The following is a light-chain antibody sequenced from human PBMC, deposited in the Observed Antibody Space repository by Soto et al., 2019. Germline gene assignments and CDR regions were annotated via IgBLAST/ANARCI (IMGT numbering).Light chain of an antibody. Sequence: QSVLTQPASVSGSPGQSITISCTGTSSDVGGYDSVSWYQQHPGKAPKVMIYEVSNRPSGVSNRFSGSKSGNTASLTISGLQPEDEDDYYCSSYTSSSTYVFGTGNKVTVL. CDR3: SSYTSSSTYV. CDR1: SSDVGGYDS. V-gene: IGLV2-14*01. J-gene: IGLJ1*01. CDR2: EVS.